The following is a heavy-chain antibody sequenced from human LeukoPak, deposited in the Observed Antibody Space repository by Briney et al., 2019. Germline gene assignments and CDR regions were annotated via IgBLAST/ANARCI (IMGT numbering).Heavy chain of an antibody. Sequence: GASVKVSCKASGYTFTGYYMHWVRQAPGQGLEWMGWINPNSGNTGYAQKFQGRVTMTRNTSISTAYMELSSLRSEDTAVYYCARWGSSHRSNWYFDLWGRGTLVTVSS. D-gene: IGHD2-2*01. CDR2: INPNSGNT. J-gene: IGHJ2*01. CDR3: ARWGSSHRSNWYFDL. V-gene: IGHV1-8*02. CDR1: GYTFTGYY.